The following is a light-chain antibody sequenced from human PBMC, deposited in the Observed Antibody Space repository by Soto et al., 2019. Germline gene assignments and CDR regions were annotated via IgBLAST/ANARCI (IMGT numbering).Light chain of an antibody. CDR1: QSVSSY. Sequence: EIVLTQSPATLSLSPGERATLSCRASQSVSSYVAWYQQKPGQAPRLLIYDASNRATGITARFSGSGSGTDFARTISGLEPEDFAVYSCQQRSNWVYTFGQGTKLEIK. J-gene: IGKJ2*01. CDR2: DAS. CDR3: QQRSNWVYT. V-gene: IGKV3-11*01.